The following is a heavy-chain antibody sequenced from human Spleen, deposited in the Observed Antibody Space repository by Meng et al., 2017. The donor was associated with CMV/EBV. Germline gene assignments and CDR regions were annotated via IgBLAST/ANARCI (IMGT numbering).Heavy chain of an antibody. CDR3: ARGPGYCSSTSCYLRVWFDP. Sequence: GESLKISCAASGFTFSGYWMHWVRQAPGKGLVWVSRIHSDGSNINYADSVKGRITISRDNAKNSLYLQMNSLRAEDTAVYYCARGPGYCSSTSCYLRVWFDPWGQGTLVTVSS. CDR2: IHSDGSNI. J-gene: IGHJ5*02. D-gene: IGHD2-2*01. V-gene: IGHV3-74*01. CDR1: GFTFSGYW.